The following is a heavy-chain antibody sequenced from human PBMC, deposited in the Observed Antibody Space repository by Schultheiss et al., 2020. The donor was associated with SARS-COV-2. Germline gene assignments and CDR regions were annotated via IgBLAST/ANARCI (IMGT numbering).Heavy chain of an antibody. J-gene: IGHJ4*02. Sequence: ASVKVSCKASGYTFTSYGISWVRQAPGQGLEWMGWISAYNGNTNYAQKLQGRVTMTTDTSTSTAYMELRSLRSEDTAVYYCATRYSYGGFDYWGQGTLVTVSS. CDR2: ISAYNGNT. D-gene: IGHD5-18*01. V-gene: IGHV1-18*01. CDR3: ATRYSYGGFDY. CDR1: GYTFTSYG.